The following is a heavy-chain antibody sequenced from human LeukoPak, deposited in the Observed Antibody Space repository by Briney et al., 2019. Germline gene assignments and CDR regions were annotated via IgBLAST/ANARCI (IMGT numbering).Heavy chain of an antibody. D-gene: IGHD6-13*01. CDR1: GFTFSSYA. CDR2: ISSSSSYI. CDR3: ARRTSPGIAAAGSIYWFDP. J-gene: IGHJ5*02. Sequence: PGGSLRLSCAASGFTFSSYAVSWVRQAPGKGLEWVSSISSSSSYIYYADSVKGRFTISRDNAKNSLYLQMNSLRAEDTAVYYCARRTSPGIAAAGSIYWFDPWGQGTLVTVSS. V-gene: IGHV3-21*01.